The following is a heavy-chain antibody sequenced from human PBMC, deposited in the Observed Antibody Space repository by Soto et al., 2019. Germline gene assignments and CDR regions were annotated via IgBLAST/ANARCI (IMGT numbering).Heavy chain of an antibody. CDR1: GFTFSSYS. J-gene: IGHJ6*02. V-gene: IGHV3-21*01. CDR2: ISSSSSYI. Sequence: EVQLVESGGGLVKPGGSLRLSCAASGFTFSSYSMNWVRQAPGKGLEWVSSISSSSSYIYYADSVKGRFTISRDNAKNSLYLQMNSLRAEDTAVYYCARDQWSGIAAAGTEDYYYYGMDVWGQGTTVTVSS. D-gene: IGHD6-13*01. CDR3: ARDQWSGIAAAGTEDYYYYGMDV.